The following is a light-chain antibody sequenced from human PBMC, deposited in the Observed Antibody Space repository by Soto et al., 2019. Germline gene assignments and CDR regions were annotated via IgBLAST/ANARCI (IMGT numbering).Light chain of an antibody. CDR1: QSILSSSNNKNY. V-gene: IGKV4-1*01. Sequence: DIVMTQSPDSLAVSLGERATINCKSSQSILSSSNNKNYLVWYQQKPGHPPKLLISWASTRESGVPDRISGSGSGTDFTLTISSLQAEDVAVYYCQQCYSSPITFGQGIRLEIK. J-gene: IGKJ5*01. CDR3: QQCYSSPIT. CDR2: WAS.